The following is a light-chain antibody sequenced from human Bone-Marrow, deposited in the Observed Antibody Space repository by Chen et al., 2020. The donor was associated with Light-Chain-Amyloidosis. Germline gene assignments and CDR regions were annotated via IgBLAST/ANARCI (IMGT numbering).Light chain of an antibody. CDR3: QSADSSGTLWV. CDR2: KDS. Sequence: SYELTQPPSVSVSPGQTARITCSGDALPKQYAYWYQQQPGQAPVLVIYKDSERPSGIPERFSGSSSATTVTLTISGVQAEDEADYYCQSADSSGTLWVFGGGTKLTVL. V-gene: IGLV3-25*03. CDR1: ALPKQY. J-gene: IGLJ3*02.